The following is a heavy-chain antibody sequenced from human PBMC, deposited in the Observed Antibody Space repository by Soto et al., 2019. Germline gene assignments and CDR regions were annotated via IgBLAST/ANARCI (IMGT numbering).Heavy chain of an antibody. CDR2: TYYGSKWYN. V-gene: IGHV6-1*01. CDR3: ARDPEGRNYFDY. Sequence: SQTLSLTCAISGDSVSANTATWNWIRQSPSRGLEWLGRTYYGSKWYNDYAVSVKSRIAINPDTSKNQFSLQLNSVTPEDTAVYFCARDPEGRNYFDYWGQGTLVTVSS. CDR1: GDSVSANTAT. J-gene: IGHJ4*02.